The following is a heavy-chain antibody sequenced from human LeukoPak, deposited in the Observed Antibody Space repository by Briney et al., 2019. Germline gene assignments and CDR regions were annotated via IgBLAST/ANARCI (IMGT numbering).Heavy chain of an antibody. CDR3: AREKGLLWFGELSPN. Sequence: PSETLSLTCTVSGGSISSGSYYWSWIRQPAGKGLEWIGRIDISGSTSYNPSLKSRVTISVDTSKNQFSLKLSSVTAADTAVYYCAREKGLLWFGELSPNWGQGTLVTVSS. D-gene: IGHD3-10*01. CDR2: IDISGST. CDR1: GGSISSGSYY. V-gene: IGHV4-61*02. J-gene: IGHJ4*02.